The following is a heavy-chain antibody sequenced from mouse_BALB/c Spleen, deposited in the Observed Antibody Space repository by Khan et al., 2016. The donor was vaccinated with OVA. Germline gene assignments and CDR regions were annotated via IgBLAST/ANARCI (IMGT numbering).Heavy chain of an antibody. CDR1: GFSLTGYG. Sequence: QVQLKQSGPGLVAPSQSLSITCTVSGFSLTGYGVNWVRQPPGKGLEWLGMIWGDGSTDYNSDLKSRLNHSKDNSKIQVFLKMNSLHTDDTARYYCAGAYYGNYREAMDYWGQGTSVTVSS. D-gene: IGHD2-10*01. CDR2: IWGDGST. J-gene: IGHJ4*01. V-gene: IGHV2-6-7*01. CDR3: AGAYYGNYREAMDY.